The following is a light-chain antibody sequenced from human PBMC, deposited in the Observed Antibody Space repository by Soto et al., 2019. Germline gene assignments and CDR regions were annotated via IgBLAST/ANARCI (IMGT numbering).Light chain of an antibody. CDR1: QSVSSSY. CDR2: GAS. CDR3: QQYGSSP. Sequence: EMVLTQSPGTLSLSPGERATLSCRASQSVSSSYLAWYQQKPGQAPRLLIYGASSRATGIPDRFSGSGSGTDFTLTISRLEPEDFAVYYCQQYGSSPFGGGTKVEIK. V-gene: IGKV3-20*01. J-gene: IGKJ4*01.